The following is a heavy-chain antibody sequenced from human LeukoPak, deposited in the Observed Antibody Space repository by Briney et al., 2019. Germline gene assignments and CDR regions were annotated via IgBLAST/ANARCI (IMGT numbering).Heavy chain of an antibody. V-gene: IGHV3-23*01. D-gene: IGHD3-16*02. CDR3: AKSYSSYRPNVDY. J-gene: IGHJ4*02. CDR2: ISGGGGGT. Sequence: TGGSLRLSCAASGFTFSTYAMSWVRQAPGKGLEWVSTISGGGGGTYYAGSVKGRCTISRDNSKNTLYLQMNSLRAEDTAVYYCAKSYSSYRPNVDYWGQGTLVTVSS. CDR1: GFTFSTYA.